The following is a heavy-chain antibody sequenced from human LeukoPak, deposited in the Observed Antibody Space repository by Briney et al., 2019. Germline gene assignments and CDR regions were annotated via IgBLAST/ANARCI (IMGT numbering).Heavy chain of an antibody. CDR1: GFTFSDYY. Sequence: GGSLRLSCAASGFTFSDYYMSWIRQAPGKGLEWVSYISSSGSTIYYADSVKGRFTISRDNAKNSLYLQMNSLRAEDTAVYYCARDEMTTTPFYYYGMDVWGQGTTVTVSS. J-gene: IGHJ6*02. D-gene: IGHD5-24*01. CDR2: ISSSGSTI. V-gene: IGHV3-11*01. CDR3: ARDEMTTTPFYYYGMDV.